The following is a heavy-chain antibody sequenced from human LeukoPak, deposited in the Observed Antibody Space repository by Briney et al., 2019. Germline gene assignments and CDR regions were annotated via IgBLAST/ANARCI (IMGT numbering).Heavy chain of an antibody. CDR3: AKALKGSFDY. CDR2: ISYDGSNK. Sequence: PGGSLRLSCAASGFTFSSYGMHWVRQAPGKGLEWVAVISYDGSNKYYADSVKGRFTISRDNSKNTLYLQMNSLRAEDTAVYYCAKALKGSFDYWGQGTLVTVSS. V-gene: IGHV3-30*18. J-gene: IGHJ4*02. CDR1: GFTFSSYG.